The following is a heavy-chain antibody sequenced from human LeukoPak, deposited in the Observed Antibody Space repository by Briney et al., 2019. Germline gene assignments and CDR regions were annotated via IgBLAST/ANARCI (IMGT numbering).Heavy chain of an antibody. CDR3: AREDAVSSDDAFDL. CDR1: DGSINTISDY. V-gene: IGHV4-39*07. CDR2: VYYTGST. J-gene: IGHJ3*01. Sequence: PSETLSLTCSVSDGSINTISDYWGWVRQPPGKGLEWLGSVYYTGSTYYNAPFKSRVTISIDTSKNQFSLSLSAVTAADTAMYYCAREDAVSSDDAFDLWGQGTMVTVS. D-gene: IGHD6-19*01.